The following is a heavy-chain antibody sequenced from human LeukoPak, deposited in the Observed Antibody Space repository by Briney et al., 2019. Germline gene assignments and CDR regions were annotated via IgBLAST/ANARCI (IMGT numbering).Heavy chain of an antibody. J-gene: IGHJ4*02. CDR3: TTEGWLHTGLEY. V-gene: IGHV3-7*03. Sequence: PGGSLRLSCAASGFTFSSYWMSWVRQAPGKGLEWVATIKSDGSEKYYVDSVKGRFTISRDTAKNSLYLQMNSLKTEDTAVYYCTTEGWLHTGLEYWGQGTLVTVSS. CDR1: GFTFSSYW. CDR2: IKSDGSEK. D-gene: IGHD3-3*01.